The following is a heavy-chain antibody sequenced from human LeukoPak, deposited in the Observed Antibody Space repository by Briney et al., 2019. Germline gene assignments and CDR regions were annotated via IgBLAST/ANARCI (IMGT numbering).Heavy chain of an antibody. V-gene: IGHV3-30*18. Sequence: PGGSLRLSCATSGFIFSNYAVNWVRQAPGKGLEWVAVISYDGSNKYYADSVKGRFTISRDNSKNTLYLQMNSLRAEDTAVYYCAKGGRRIAVADSFDYWGQGTLVTVSS. CDR1: GFIFSNYA. D-gene: IGHD6-19*01. J-gene: IGHJ4*02. CDR2: ISYDGSNK. CDR3: AKGGRRIAVADSFDY.